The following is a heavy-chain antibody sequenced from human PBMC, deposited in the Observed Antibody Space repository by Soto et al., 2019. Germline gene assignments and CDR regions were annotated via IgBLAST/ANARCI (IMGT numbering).Heavy chain of an antibody. CDR1: GFTLSGYA. V-gene: IGHV3-64*01. Sequence: EVQLAESGGGLAQPGGSLRLSCAASGFTLSGYAMDWVRQAPGKGLEYVSGISSNGVGTYYANSVQGRFTISRDNSKNTVDLQMGSLRPEDMAVYYCARRARPDFDYTAVWGKGTTVTVS. CDR2: ISSNGVGT. D-gene: IGHD6-6*01. CDR3: ARRARPDFDYTAV. J-gene: IGHJ6*03.